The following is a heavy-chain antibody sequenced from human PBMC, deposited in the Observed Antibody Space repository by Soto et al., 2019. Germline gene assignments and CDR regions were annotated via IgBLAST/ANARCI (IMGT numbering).Heavy chain of an antibody. CDR1: GFTFSSYG. Sequence: GGSLRLSCAASGFTFSSYGMHWVRQAPGKGLEWVAVIWYDGSNKYYADSVKGRFTISRDNSKNTLYLQMNSLRAEDTAVYYCARGGYSYGRYYYYYGMDVWGKGTTVTVSS. CDR3: ARGGYSYGRYYYYYGMDV. CDR2: IWYDGSNK. V-gene: IGHV3-33*01. J-gene: IGHJ6*04. D-gene: IGHD5-18*01.